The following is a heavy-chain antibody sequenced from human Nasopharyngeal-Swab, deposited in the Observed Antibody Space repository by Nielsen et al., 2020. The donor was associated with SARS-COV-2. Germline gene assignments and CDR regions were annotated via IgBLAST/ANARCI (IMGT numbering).Heavy chain of an antibody. CDR1: GGSISSYY. D-gene: IGHD6-6*01. CDR2: IYTSGST. J-gene: IGHJ5*02. V-gene: IGHV4-4*07. CDR3: ARESAVSARRRWFDP. Sequence: SETLSLTCTVSGGSISSYYWSRIRQPAGKGLEWIGRIYTSGSTNYNTSLKRRVTMSVDTSKSQFSLKVSSVTAADTAVYYCARESAVSARRRWFDPWGQGTLVTVSS.